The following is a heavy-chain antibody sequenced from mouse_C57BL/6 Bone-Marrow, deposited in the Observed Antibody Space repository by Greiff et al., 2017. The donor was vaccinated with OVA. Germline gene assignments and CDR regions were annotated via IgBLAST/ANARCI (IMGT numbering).Heavy chain of an antibody. CDR1: GYTFTSYW. D-gene: IGHD2-5*01. Sequence: QVQLQQPGAELVKPGASVKMSCKASGYTFTSYWITWVKQRPGQGLEWIGDIYPGSGSTNYNEKFKSKATLTVDTSSSTAYMQLSSLTSVDSAVYYCARYGYSNYYIDYWGQGTTLTVSS. J-gene: IGHJ2*01. V-gene: IGHV1-55*01. CDR3: ARYGYSNYYIDY. CDR2: IYPGSGST.